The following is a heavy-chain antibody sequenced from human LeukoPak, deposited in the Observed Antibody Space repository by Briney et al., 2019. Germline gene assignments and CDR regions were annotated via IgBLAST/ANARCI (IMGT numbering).Heavy chain of an antibody. CDR3: ARDRYYGSGSYYLDY. D-gene: IGHD3-10*01. J-gene: IGHJ4*02. CDR2: INPSGGST. V-gene: IGHV1-46*01. Sequence: ASVKVSCKASGYTFTSYYMHWVRQAPGQGLEWMGIINPSGGSTSYAQKFQGRVTMTRDTSTSTVYMELSSLSSEDTAVYYCARDRYYGSGSYYLDYWGQGTLVTVSS. CDR1: GYTFTSYY.